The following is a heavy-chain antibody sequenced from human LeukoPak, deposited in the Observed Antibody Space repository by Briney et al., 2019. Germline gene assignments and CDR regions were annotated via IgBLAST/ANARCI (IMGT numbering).Heavy chain of an antibody. V-gene: IGHV4-39*01. J-gene: IGHJ6*03. CDR3: ARGIVVAAAGTDVLTDYYYYYYMDV. CDR2: IYYGGGT. Sequence: PSETLSLTCTVSGGSISSSSYYWGWIRQPPGKGLEWIGRIYYGGGTYYNPSLKSRVTISVDTSKNQFSLKLSSVTAADTAVYYCARGIVVAAAGTDVLTDYYYYYYMDVWGKGTTVTVSS. CDR1: GGSISSSSYY. D-gene: IGHD6-13*01.